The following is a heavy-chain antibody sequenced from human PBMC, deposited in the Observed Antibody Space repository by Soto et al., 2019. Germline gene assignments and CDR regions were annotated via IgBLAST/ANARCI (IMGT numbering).Heavy chain of an antibody. V-gene: IGHV4-30-4*01. CDR2: IYYSGST. J-gene: IGHJ4*02. CDR1: GGSISSGDYY. CDR3: ARETYYYGSSGAGYFDY. Sequence: SETLSLTCTVSGGSISSGDYYWSWTRQPPGKGLEWIGYIYYSGSTYYNPSLKSRVTISVDTSKNQFSLKLSSVTAADTAVYYCARETYYYGSSGAGYFDYWGQGTLVTVSS. D-gene: IGHD3-22*01.